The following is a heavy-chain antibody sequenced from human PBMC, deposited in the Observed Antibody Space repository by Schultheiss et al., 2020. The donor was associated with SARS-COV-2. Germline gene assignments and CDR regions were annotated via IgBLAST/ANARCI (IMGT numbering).Heavy chain of an antibody. J-gene: IGHJ6*02. D-gene: IGHD3-3*01. CDR3: ARGRTRAFAVVKNGMDV. Sequence: SETLSLTCTVSGGSISSGGYYWSWIRQPPGKGLEWIGNIYHSGNTYYNPSLKSRVTISIDTSKNQFSLNLTSVTAADTAVYYCARGRTRAFAVVKNGMDVWGQGTTVTVSS. CDR2: IYHSGNT. V-gene: IGHV4-39*07. CDR1: GGSISSGGYY.